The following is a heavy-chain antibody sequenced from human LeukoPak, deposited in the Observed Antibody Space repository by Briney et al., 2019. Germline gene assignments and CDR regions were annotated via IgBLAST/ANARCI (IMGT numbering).Heavy chain of an antibody. CDR2: INQDGREI. CDR3: ARDRDSYRLLDY. V-gene: IGHV3-7*01. D-gene: IGHD5-18*01. CDR1: GFTFSSSW. J-gene: IGHJ4*02. Sequence: GGSRRLSCAASGFTFSSSWMSWVRQAPGKGLEWVANINQDGREIYYVDSVKGRFTISRDNAKNSLYLQMNSLRAEDTAVYYCARDRDSYRLLDYWGQGTLFTVSS.